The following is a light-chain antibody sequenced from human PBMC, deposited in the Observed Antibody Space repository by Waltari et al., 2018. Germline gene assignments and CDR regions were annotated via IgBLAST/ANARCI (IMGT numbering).Light chain of an antibody. CDR3: SSYSGRITHV. CDR2: DVT. CDR1: RSGVGDTDY. Sequence: QYALTQPASVSGSPALSITIAGTGTRSGVGDTDYVIWYQQYPAKAPRLLIFDVTRRPSGVSNRFSGSKSGNTASLTISGLQPEDEAAYYCSSYSGRITHVFGTGTQLTVL. V-gene: IGLV2-14*03. J-gene: IGLJ1*01.